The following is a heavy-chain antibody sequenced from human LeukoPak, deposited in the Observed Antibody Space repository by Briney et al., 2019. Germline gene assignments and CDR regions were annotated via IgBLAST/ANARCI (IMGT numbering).Heavy chain of an antibody. CDR1: GFTFSDYS. Sequence: GGSLKLSCAASGFTFSDYSMSWIRQAPGQGLEWVSYISSSTTNINYADSVKGRFTISRDNAKNSPYLQMNSLKAEDTAVYYCATTRPGYIPFDDWGQGTLVTVSP. CDR3: ATTRPGYIPFDD. J-gene: IGHJ4*02. CDR2: ISSSTTNI. V-gene: IGHV3-11*01. D-gene: IGHD5-12*01.